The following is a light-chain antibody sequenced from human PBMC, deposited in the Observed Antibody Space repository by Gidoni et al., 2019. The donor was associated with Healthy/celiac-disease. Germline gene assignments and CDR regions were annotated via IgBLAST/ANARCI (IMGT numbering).Light chain of an antibody. V-gene: IGKV1-33*01. Sequence: DIQMTQSPSSLSASVGDRVTLTCQASQDISNYLHWYQQKPGKAPKLLIYDASNLETGGPSRFSGSGSGTDFTFTISSLQPEDIATYYCQQYDNNPLTFGGGTKVEIK. CDR3: QQYDNNPLT. CDR2: DAS. J-gene: IGKJ4*01. CDR1: QDISNY.